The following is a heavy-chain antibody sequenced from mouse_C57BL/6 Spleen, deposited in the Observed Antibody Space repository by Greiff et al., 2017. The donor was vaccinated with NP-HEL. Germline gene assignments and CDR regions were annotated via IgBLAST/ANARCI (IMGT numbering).Heavy chain of an antibody. J-gene: IGHJ2*01. CDR3: TKGIYYYGSSYYFDY. Sequence: EVQLQESGTVLARPGASVKMSCKTSGYTFTSYWMHWVKQRPGQGLEWIGAIYPGNSDTSYNQKFKGKAKLTAVTSASTAYMELSSLTNEDSAVYYCTKGIYYYGSSYYFDYWGQGTTLTVSS. CDR1: GYTFTSYW. D-gene: IGHD1-1*01. V-gene: IGHV1-5*01. CDR2: IYPGNSDT.